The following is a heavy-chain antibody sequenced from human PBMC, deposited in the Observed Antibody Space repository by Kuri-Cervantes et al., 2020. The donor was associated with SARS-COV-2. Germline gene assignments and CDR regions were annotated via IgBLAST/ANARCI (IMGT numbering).Heavy chain of an antibody. CDR3: ARGEAARGLMVVFKWRGAGPLHF. CDR1: GYALTDYY. D-gene: IGHD3-10*01. CDR2: LNPNTGGT. Sequence: ASVKVSRKASGYALTDYYIHWVRQAPGQGLEWMGWLNPNTGGTNYAQKFQGWVTMTRDTSLTTAYMELTRLTSDDSAVYFCARGEAARGLMVVFKWRGAGPLHFWGQGTLVTVSS. J-gene: IGHJ4*02. V-gene: IGHV1-2*04.